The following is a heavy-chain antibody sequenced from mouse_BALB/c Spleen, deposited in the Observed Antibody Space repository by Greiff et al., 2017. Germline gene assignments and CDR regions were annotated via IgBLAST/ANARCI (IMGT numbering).Heavy chain of an antibody. CDR3: ARRYGNYLYYFDY. CDR2: INPSTGYT. D-gene: IGHD2-1*01. J-gene: IGHJ2*01. V-gene: IGHV1-7*01. Sequence: VKLQQSGAELAKPGASVKMSCKASGYTFTSYWMHWVKQRPGQGLEWIGYINPSTGYTEYNQKFKDKATLTADKSSSTAYMQLSSLTSEDSAVYYCARRYGNYLYYFDYWGQGTTLTVSS. CDR1: GYTFTSYW.